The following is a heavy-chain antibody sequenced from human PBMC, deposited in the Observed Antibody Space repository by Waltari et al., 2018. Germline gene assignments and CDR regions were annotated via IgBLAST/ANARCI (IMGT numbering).Heavy chain of an antibody. CDR2: IYSGGST. J-gene: IGHJ3*02. CDR1: GCTFSSYA. CDR3: ASGAFDI. Sequence: EVQLLESGGGLVQPGGSLRLSCAASGCTFSSYAMSAVRQAPGKGLEWVSVIYSGGSTYYAASVKGRFTISRDNSKNTLYLQMNSLRAEDTAVYYCASGAFDIWGQGTMVTVSS. V-gene: IGHV3-23*03.